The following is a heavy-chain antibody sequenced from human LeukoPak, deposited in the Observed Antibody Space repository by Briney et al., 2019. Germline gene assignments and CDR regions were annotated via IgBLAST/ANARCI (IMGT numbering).Heavy chain of an antibody. V-gene: IGHV4-38-2*02. Sequence: SETLSLTCTVSGYSISSGYYWGWIRQPPGKGLEWIGSIYHSGSTYYNPSLKSRVTISVDTSKNQFSLKLSSVTAADTAVYYCARDRGGYSYCYDAFDIWGQGTMVTVSS. CDR3: ARDRGGYSYCYDAFDI. J-gene: IGHJ3*02. CDR2: IYHSGST. D-gene: IGHD5-18*01. CDR1: GYSISSGYY.